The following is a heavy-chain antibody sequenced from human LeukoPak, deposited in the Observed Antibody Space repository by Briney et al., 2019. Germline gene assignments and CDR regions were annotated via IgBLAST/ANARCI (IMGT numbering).Heavy chain of an antibody. D-gene: IGHD1-7*01. J-gene: IGHJ5*02. CDR3: ARTPGITGTISGFDP. V-gene: IGHV1-2*02. CDR1: RYTFTGYY. CDR2: INPNSGGT. Sequence: ASVKVSCKASRYTFTGYYMHWVRQAPGQGLEWMGWINPNSGGTNYAQKFQGRVTMTRDTSISTAYMELSRLRSDDTAVYYCARTPGITGTISGFDPWGQGTLVTVSS.